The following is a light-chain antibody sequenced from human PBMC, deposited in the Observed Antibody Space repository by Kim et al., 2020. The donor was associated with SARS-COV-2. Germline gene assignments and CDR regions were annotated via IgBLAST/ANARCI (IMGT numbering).Light chain of an antibody. CDR3: QQLNSSPLT. Sequence: ASGGDRVNITCRASQVISSYFAWYQQKPGKAPKLLIYDSSTLQSGVPSRFSGSGSGAEFTLTISSLQPADFATYYCQQLNSSPLTFGAGTKVDIK. CDR2: DSS. V-gene: IGKV1-9*01. J-gene: IGKJ4*01. CDR1: QVISSY.